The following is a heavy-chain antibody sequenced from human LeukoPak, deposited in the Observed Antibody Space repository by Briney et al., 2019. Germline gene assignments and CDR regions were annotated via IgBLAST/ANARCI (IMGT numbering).Heavy chain of an antibody. Sequence: QPGGSLRLSCAASGLTFSSYWMSWVRQAPGKGPEWVANIKPDGSGKYYVDSVKGRFTISRDNAENSLFLHMNSLRAEDTAVYYCARRAVAAAGDYWGRGTLVTVSS. D-gene: IGHD6-13*01. V-gene: IGHV3-7*01. J-gene: IGHJ4*02. CDR2: IKPDGSGK. CDR1: GLTFSSYW. CDR3: ARRAVAAAGDY.